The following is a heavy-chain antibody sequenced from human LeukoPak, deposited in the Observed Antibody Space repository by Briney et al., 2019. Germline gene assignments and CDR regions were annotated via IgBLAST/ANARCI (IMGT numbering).Heavy chain of an antibody. CDR2: ISYDGSNK. Sequence: GGSLRLSCAASGFTFSSYAMHWVRQAPGKGLEWVAVISYDGSNKYYADSVKGRFTISSDNSKNSLYLQMNSLRAEDTAVYYCARDPHYDSSGYDYWGQGTLVTVSS. J-gene: IGHJ4*02. D-gene: IGHD3-22*01. CDR3: ARDPHYDSSGYDY. CDR1: GFTFSSYA. V-gene: IGHV3-30-3*01.